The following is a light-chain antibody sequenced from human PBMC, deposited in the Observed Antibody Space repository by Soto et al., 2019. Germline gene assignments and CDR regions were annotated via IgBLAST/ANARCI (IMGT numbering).Light chain of an antibody. J-gene: IGLJ1*01. CDR1: SSDVGGYNY. CDR2: EVS. V-gene: IGLV2-14*01. Sequence: QSALTQPASVSGSPGQSITFSCTGTSSDVGGYNYVSWYQQHPDKAPKLMIYEVSNRPSGVSNRFSGSKSGNTASLTISGLQADDEADYYCSSYTSSSAYVFGTGTKVTVL. CDR3: SSYTSSSAYV.